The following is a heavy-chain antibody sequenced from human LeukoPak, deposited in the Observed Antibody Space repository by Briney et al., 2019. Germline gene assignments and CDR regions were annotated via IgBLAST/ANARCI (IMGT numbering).Heavy chain of an antibody. J-gene: IGHJ6*03. CDR2: IYYSGST. V-gene: IGHV4-59*01. CDR1: GGSISSYY. Sequence: SETLSLTCTVSGGSISSYYWSWIRQPPGKGLEWIGDIYYSGSTNYNPSLKSRVTISVDTSKNQFSLKLSSVTAADTAVYYCARSRYYYYYYMDVWGKGTTVTVSS. CDR3: ARSRYYYYYYMDV. D-gene: IGHD1-14*01.